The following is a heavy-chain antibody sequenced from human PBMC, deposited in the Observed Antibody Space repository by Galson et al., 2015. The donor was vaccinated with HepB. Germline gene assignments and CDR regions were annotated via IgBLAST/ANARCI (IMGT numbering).Heavy chain of an antibody. D-gene: IGHD4-23*01. CDR3: ARGTVVTSYDAFDV. J-gene: IGHJ3*01. Sequence: SLRLSCAVSGFNFSTYNMNWVRQAPGKGLEWVSYISSSSTAIYYADSVKGRFTISRDNAKNSLFLQMNSLRDEDTAVYYCARGTVVTSYDAFDVWGQGTKVIVSS. CDR2: ISSSSTAI. V-gene: IGHV3-48*02. CDR1: GFNFSTYN.